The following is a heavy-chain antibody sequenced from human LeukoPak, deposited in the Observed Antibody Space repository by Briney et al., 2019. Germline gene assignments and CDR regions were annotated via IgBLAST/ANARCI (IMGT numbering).Heavy chain of an antibody. V-gene: IGHV1-24*01. Sequence: ASVKVSCKVSGYTLTELSMHWVRQAPGKGLEWMGGFDPEDGETIYAQKFQGRVTITTDESTSTAYMELSSLRSEDTAVYYCASDYSSSSGLGAPSGVDWGQGTLVTVSS. CDR3: ASDYSSSSGLGAPSGVD. J-gene: IGHJ4*02. CDR2: FDPEDGET. CDR1: GYTLTELS. D-gene: IGHD6-6*01.